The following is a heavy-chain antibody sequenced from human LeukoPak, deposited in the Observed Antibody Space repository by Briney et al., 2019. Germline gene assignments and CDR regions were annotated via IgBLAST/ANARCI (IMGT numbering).Heavy chain of an antibody. J-gene: IGHJ3*02. CDR2: IMPMFGKT. CDR1: GGTFSSYD. Sequence: GASVKVSCKASGGTFSSYDISWVRQAPGQGLEWMGGIMPMFGKTNYAQKFQGRVTTTADKATSTAYMELSSLRSEDTAVYYCARANYYGSGSYYLVDAFDIWGQGTMVTVSS. D-gene: IGHD3-10*01. V-gene: IGHV1-69*06. CDR3: ARANYYGSGSYYLVDAFDI.